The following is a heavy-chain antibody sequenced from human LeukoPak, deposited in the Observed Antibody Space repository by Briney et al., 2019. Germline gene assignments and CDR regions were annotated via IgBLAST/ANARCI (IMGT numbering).Heavy chain of an antibody. D-gene: IGHD3-10*01. CDR1: RFTFRRYW. V-gene: IGHV3-7*01. CDR2: IKQDGSEK. CDR3: ARDRRFGELST. Sequence: GRSLRLSYAASRFTFRRYWMSWVRQPPGKGWEWVANIKQDGSEKYYVDSVKGRFTISRDNAKNSLYLQMNSLRAEDTAVYYCARDRRFGELSTWGQGTLVTVSS. J-gene: IGHJ4*02.